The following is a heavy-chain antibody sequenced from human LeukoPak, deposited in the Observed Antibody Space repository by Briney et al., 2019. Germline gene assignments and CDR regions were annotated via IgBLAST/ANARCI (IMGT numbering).Heavy chain of an antibody. D-gene: IGHD3-10*01. J-gene: IGHJ4*02. CDR3: AKSEHYGSGSVPPFDY. CDR2: IRSSGGNT. V-gene: IGHV3-23*01. Sequence: PGGSLRLSCAASGFTFSNYAMGWVRQAPGKGLEWVSGIRSSGGNTYYADSVKGRFTISRDNSKNTVYLQINSLRAEDTAVYYCAKSEHYGSGSVPPFDYWGQGTLVTVSS. CDR1: GFTFSNYA.